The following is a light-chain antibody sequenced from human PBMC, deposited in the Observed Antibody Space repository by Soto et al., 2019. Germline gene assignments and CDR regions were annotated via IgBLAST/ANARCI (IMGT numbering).Light chain of an antibody. Sequence: EIVLTQSPATLSSFPGDRVTLSCRASQSINTRLAWYQHRPGQAPRLIIYQTSIRAAGIPARFSASGSGTDFTRSIIDVQPEDFALYYCHQRQSWPRTFGQGTKVDI. CDR2: QTS. CDR1: QSINTR. V-gene: IGKV3-11*01. J-gene: IGKJ1*01. CDR3: HQRQSWPRT.